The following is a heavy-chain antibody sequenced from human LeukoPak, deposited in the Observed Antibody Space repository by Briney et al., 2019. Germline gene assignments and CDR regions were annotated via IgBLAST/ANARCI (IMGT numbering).Heavy chain of an antibody. CDR1: GFTFSTYA. Sequence: GGSLRLSCATSGFTFSTYAMHWVRQTPGKGLEYVSAISTNGGGTYYANSVKGRFTISRDNSKNTLYLQMGSLRAEDMAVYYCARYCSGVSCYSGYDYWGQGTLVTVSS. D-gene: IGHD2-15*01. CDR3: ARYCSGVSCYSGYDY. V-gene: IGHV3-64*01. CDR2: ISTNGGGT. J-gene: IGHJ4*02.